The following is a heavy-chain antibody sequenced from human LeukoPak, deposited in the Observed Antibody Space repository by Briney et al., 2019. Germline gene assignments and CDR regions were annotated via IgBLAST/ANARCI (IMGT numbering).Heavy chain of an antibody. Sequence: GGSLRLSCAASGFTFSTYAMSWVRQAPGKGLEWVSAISGSGGSTYYADSVKGRFTISRDNAKNSLYLQMNSLRADDTAVYYCTRDAVVVVGPGFDVWGQGTLVTVSS. CDR1: GFTFSTYA. V-gene: IGHV3-23*01. CDR3: TRDAVVVVGPGFDV. J-gene: IGHJ4*02. D-gene: IGHD3-22*01. CDR2: ISGSGGST.